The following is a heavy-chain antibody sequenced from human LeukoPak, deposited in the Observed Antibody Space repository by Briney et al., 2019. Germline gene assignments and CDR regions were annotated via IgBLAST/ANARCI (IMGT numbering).Heavy chain of an antibody. V-gene: IGHV3-23*01. CDR3: ARDSDFDSSGYYPYYYYYYNMDV. D-gene: IGHD3-22*01. CDR1: GFTFSSYA. Sequence: PGGSLRLSCAASGFTFSSYAMSWVRQAPGKGLEWVSSISGNGDTTYYADSVKGRLTISRDNSKNTLYLQMNSLRAEDTAVYYCARDSDFDSSGYYPYYYYYYNMDVWGQGTTVTVSS. CDR2: ISGNGDTT. J-gene: IGHJ6*02.